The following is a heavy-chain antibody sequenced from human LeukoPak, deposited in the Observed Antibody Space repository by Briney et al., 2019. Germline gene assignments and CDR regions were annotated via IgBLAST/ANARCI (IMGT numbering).Heavy chain of an antibody. V-gene: IGHV4-34*01. CDR3: ARGRDRSKAGDH. D-gene: IGHD5-24*01. Sequence: PSDTLSLTCAVYGGSCSDYYCSWIRQPPGKGLEWIGEIHPYGTFYYNSSLRSRLTISIDTSKTEFSLRLTSVTAADTAFYYCARGRDRSKAGDHWGQGTLVTVSS. CDR2: IHPYGTF. CDR1: GGSCSDYY. J-gene: IGHJ4*02.